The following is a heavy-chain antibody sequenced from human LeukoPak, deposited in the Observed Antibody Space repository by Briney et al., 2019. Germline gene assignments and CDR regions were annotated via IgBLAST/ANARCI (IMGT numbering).Heavy chain of an antibody. CDR3: ARHAGLWYYGDTNWFDP. V-gene: IGHV4-61*02. D-gene: IGHD4-17*01. CDR1: GDDSVYSGSYY. J-gene: IGHJ5*02. CDR2: IYTSGST. Sequence: PSETLSLTCTVSGDDSVYSGSYYWTWIRQPAGRGLEWIGRIYTSGSTYYNPSLKSRVTISVDTSKNQFSLKLSSVTAADTAVYYCARHAGLWYYGDTNWFDPWGQGTLVTVSS.